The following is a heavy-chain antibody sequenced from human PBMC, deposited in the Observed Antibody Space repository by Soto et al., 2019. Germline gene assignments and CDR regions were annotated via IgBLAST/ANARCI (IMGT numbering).Heavy chain of an antibody. CDR1: GFTFSDYA. Sequence: QLLESGGGLVQPGGSLRLSCAASGFTFSDYAMSWVRQAPGKGLVWVSSISSGGGSPYYADSVKGQFTISRNNSKNTLFLQMNSLRTEDTAVYYCAKGDGRIVPRHFDYWGQGTLVTVSS. CDR2: ISSGGGSP. J-gene: IGHJ4*02. D-gene: IGHD1-26*01. CDR3: AKGDGRIVPRHFDY. V-gene: IGHV3-23*01.